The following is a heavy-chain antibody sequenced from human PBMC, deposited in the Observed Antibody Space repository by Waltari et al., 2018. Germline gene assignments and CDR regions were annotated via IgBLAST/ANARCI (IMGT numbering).Heavy chain of an antibody. V-gene: IGHV3-48*03. CDR2: ISTSGTTM. J-gene: IGHJ6*02. D-gene: IGHD3-10*01. Sequence: EVQVVDSGGGLVPPGGSLRLSCAASGFTFRNYQMNWVRQAPGKGLEWIAYISTSGTTMYYADSVKGRFTISRDDDKKSLYLQMNNLRGEDTALYYCARSLSMVRGYYYYGMDVWVQGTPVVVSS. CDR1: GFTFRNYQ. CDR3: ARSLSMVRGYYYYGMDV.